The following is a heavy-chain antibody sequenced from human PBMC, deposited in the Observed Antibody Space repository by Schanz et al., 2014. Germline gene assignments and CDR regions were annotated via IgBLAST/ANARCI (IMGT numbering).Heavy chain of an antibody. Sequence: EVQLLESGGGLVQPGGSLRLSCATSGLTFTSAWMNWVRQAPGKGLEWVSYISGSSRTIYYADSMKGRFTVSRDNAENALYLQMNSLRGEDTAVYYCAKGRFGEVSAFDIWGRGTMVTVSS. V-gene: IGHV3-48*01. D-gene: IGHD3-10*01. CDR3: AKGRFGEVSAFDI. CDR1: GLTFTSAW. CDR2: ISGSSRTI. J-gene: IGHJ3*02.